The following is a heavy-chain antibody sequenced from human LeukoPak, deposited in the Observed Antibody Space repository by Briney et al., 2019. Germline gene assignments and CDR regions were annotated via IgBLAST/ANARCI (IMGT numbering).Heavy chain of an antibody. J-gene: IGHJ6*03. Sequence: SETLSLTCTVSGGSISSSSYYWGWIRQPPGKGLEWIGSIYYSGSTYYNPSLKSRVTISVDTSKNQFSLKLSSVTAADTAVYYCARQSEYCSSTSCYATLYYYYYYMDVWGKGTTVTVSS. CDR2: IYYSGST. CDR1: GGSISSSSYY. V-gene: IGHV4-39*01. D-gene: IGHD2-2*01. CDR3: ARQSEYCSSTSCYATLYYYYYYMDV.